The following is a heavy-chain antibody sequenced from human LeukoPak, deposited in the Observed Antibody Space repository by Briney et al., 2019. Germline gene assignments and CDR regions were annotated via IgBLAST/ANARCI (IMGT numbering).Heavy chain of an antibody. CDR2: VDHGGSGT. D-gene: IGHD1-14*01. CDR3: ITDLG. Sequence: GGSLTLSCATSGFTFTSYWMHWVRQVAGKGLVWLARVDHGGSGTNYADSVKGRFTISRDNAKSTVYLQMNSLRVEDTAVYYCITDLGWGQGTLVTVSS. CDR1: GFTFTSYW. J-gene: IGHJ4*02. V-gene: IGHV3-74*01.